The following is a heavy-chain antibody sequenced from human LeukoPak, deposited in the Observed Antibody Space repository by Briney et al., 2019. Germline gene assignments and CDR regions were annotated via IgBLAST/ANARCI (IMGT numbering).Heavy chain of an antibody. Sequence: GGSLRLSCAASGFSFSDYYMNWIRQAPGKGLEWVSYISSSATYTDYAESVKGRFTVSRDNAKNSPYLQMNSLRAEDTAVYYCARSFYDFLNGPYEEAFDMWGQGTMVTVPS. CDR3: ARSFYDFLNGPYEEAFDM. V-gene: IGHV3-11*03. CDR2: ISSSATYT. CDR1: GFSFSDYY. J-gene: IGHJ3*02. D-gene: IGHD3-3*01.